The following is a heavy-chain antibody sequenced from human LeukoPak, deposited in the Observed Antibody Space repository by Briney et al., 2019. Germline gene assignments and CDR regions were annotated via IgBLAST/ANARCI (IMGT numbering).Heavy chain of an antibody. V-gene: IGHV1-46*01. CDR2: INPSGANT. CDR1: GYTFTNFY. D-gene: IGHD1-26*01. Sequence: AASVKVSCKTSGYTFTNFYMHWVRQAPGQGLEWMGIINPSGANTGYAQKFQGRVTMTRDTSTSTVYMELSSLRSQDTAVYYCAREVGIRGHFDYWGQGTLATVSS. J-gene: IGHJ4*02. CDR3: AREVGIRGHFDY.